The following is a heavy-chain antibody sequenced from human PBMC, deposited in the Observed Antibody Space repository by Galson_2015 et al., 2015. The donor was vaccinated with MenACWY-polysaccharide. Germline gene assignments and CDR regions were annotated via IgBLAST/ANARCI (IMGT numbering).Heavy chain of an antibody. D-gene: IGHD2-2*01. Sequence: ETLSLTCAVSGGSISSSNWWGWVRQPPGQGLEWFGAIYHSGSTNYNPSLRSRLSISVDTPKIQFSLKMPSVPAADTAVYYCARGASRPAIIWGQGTLVTVSS. V-gene: IGHV4-4*02. CDR3: ARGASRPAII. J-gene: IGHJ4*02. CDR1: GGSISSSNW. CDR2: IYHSGST.